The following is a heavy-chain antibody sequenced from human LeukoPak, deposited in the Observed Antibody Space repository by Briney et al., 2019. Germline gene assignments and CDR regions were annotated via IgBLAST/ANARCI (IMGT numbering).Heavy chain of an antibody. CDR3: AKSLRGPFDY. CDR2: ISWNSGSI. D-gene: IGHD3/OR15-3a*01. J-gene: IGHJ4*02. V-gene: IGHV3-9*01. Sequence: GGSLRLSCAASGFTLDDYAMHWVRQAPGRGLEWVSGISWNSGSIIYADSVKGRFTISRDNAKNSLYLQMNSLRPEDTALYYCAKSLRGPFDYWGQGTLVTVSS. CDR1: GFTLDDYA.